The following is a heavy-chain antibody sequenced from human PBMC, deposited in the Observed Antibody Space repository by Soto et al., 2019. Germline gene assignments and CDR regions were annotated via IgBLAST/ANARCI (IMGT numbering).Heavy chain of an antibody. V-gene: IGHV4-30-2*01. CDR1: GGSISSGGYS. CDR3: ARDRRSFYHDGSGLDY. D-gene: IGHD3-22*01. Sequence: QLQLQESGSGLVRPSQTLSLSCAVSGGSISSGGYSWNWIRQPPGKGLEWIGYIYHDGSTYSNPSPEGRLTLSVDTSKNHFSLRLSSVIAADTAVYYCARDRRSFYHDGSGLDYWGQGILVTVSS. CDR2: IYHDGST. J-gene: IGHJ4*02.